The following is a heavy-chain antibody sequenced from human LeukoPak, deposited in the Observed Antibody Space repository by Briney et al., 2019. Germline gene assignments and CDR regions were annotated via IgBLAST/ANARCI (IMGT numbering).Heavy chain of an antibody. Sequence: SQTLSLTCAISGESVPRNNAGCNWISQPPSRCLEWLGRTYYRSKFYNDYAVSVQSRITIDPDTSRNQFSLQLNSVTPEDTAIYYCVRGQWNSIYYFDSWGQGTLVTVSS. J-gene: IGHJ4*02. V-gene: IGHV6-1*01. D-gene: IGHD6-19*01. CDR1: GESVPRNNAG. CDR2: TYYRSKFYN. CDR3: VRGQWNSIYYFDS.